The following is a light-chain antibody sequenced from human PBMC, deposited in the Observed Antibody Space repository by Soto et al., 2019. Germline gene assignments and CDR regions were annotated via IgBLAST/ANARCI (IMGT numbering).Light chain of an antibody. CDR1: QSLVHNDGNTY. V-gene: IGKV2-24*01. J-gene: IGKJ1*01. Sequence: IVMTQTPLSSPFTLWQAASISFRSSQSLVHNDGNTYLSWFQQRPGQPPRLLIYKVSDRFSGVPDRFSGSGAGTDFTLTISRVEAEDVGVYYCMQATQSSWTFGQGTKVDIK. CDR3: MQATQSSWT. CDR2: KVS.